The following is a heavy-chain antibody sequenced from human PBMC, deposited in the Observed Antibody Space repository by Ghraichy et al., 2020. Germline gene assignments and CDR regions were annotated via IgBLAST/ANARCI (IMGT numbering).Heavy chain of an antibody. Sequence: SETLSLTCTVSGGSISSYYWSWIRQPPGKGLEWIGYIYYSGSTNYNPSLKSRVTISVDTSKNQFSLKLSSVTAADTAVYYCARDSEGSSTSLAWGGYYYYYYMDVWGKGTTVTVSS. CDR2: IYYSGST. J-gene: IGHJ6*03. CDR3: ARDSEGSSTSLAWGGYYYYYYMDV. V-gene: IGHV4-59*01. D-gene: IGHD2-2*01. CDR1: GGSISSYY.